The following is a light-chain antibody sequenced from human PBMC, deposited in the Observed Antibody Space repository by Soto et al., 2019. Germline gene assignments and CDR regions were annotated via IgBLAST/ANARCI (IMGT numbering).Light chain of an antibody. CDR2: DAS. CDR3: QQSDTYPLT. CDR1: QSIGTW. Sequence: DIQMTLSPSTLSASVGDRVTITCRASQSIGTWLAWYQHRPGKAPSLLIYDASTLRSGVPSRFSGSGSGTEFTLTISSLQADDFATYYCQQSDTYPLTFGQGTRLDIK. J-gene: IGKJ5*01. V-gene: IGKV1-5*01.